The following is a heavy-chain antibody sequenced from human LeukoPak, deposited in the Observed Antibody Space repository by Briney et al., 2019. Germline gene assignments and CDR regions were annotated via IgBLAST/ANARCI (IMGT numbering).Heavy chain of an antibody. Sequence: PGGSLRLSCAASGFTFSSYGMHWVRQAPGKGLEWVAVISYDGSNKYYADSVKGRFTISRDNSKNTLYLQMNSLRAEDTAVYYCARAPDWDTHWGQGTLVTVSS. CDR2: ISYDGSNK. CDR3: ARAPDWDTH. J-gene: IGHJ4*02. V-gene: IGHV3-30*03. D-gene: IGHD1/OR15-1a*01. CDR1: GFTFSSYG.